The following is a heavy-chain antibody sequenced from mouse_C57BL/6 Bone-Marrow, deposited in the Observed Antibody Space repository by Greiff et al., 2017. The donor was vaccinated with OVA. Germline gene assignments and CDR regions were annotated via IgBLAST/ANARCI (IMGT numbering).Heavy chain of an antibody. V-gene: IGHV7-1*01. J-gene: IGHJ4*01. CDR1: GFTFSDFY. CDR2: SRNTANDYTT. CDR3: ARYSLYRGDY. Sequence: EVQVVESGGGLVQSGRSLRLSCATSGFTFSDFYMEWVRQAPGKGLEWIAASRNTANDYTTEYSASVKGRFIVSRDTYQSLLYLQRNALRAEDSATYYGARYSLYRGDYWGQGTSVTVSS. D-gene: IGHD2-12*01.